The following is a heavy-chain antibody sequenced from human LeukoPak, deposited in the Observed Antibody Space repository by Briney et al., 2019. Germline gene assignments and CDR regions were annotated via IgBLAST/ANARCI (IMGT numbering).Heavy chain of an antibody. Sequence: GASVKVSCKASGYSFTGNGISWVRQAPGQGLEWMGWISGYRGDTNYAQSLQDRVTMTTDTSTSTAYMELRSLRSDDTAVYYCVRDRGDIYGDNANFDYWGQGTLVTVSS. V-gene: IGHV1-18*01. CDR2: ISGYRGDT. J-gene: IGHJ4*02. CDR3: VRDRGDIYGDNANFDY. CDR1: GYSFTGNG. D-gene: IGHD4-23*01.